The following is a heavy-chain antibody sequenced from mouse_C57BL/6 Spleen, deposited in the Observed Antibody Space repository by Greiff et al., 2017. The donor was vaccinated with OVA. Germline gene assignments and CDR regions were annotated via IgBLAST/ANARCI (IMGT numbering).Heavy chain of an antibody. V-gene: IGHV1-61*01. Sequence: VQLQQPGAELVRPGSSVKLSCKASGYTFTSYWMDWVKQRPGQGLEWIGNIYPSDSETHYNQKFKDKATLTVDKSSSTAYMQLSSLTSEDSAVYYCARGAAQAYYFDYWGQGTTLTVSS. D-gene: IGHD3-2*02. CDR3: ARGAAQAYYFDY. CDR2: IYPSDSET. CDR1: GYTFTSYW. J-gene: IGHJ2*01.